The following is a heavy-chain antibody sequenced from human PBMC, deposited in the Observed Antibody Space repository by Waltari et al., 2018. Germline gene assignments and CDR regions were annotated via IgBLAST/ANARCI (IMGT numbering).Heavy chain of an antibody. V-gene: IGHV3-49*03. CDR2: IRKKAIRGTA. CDR1: GFTFGDYT. CDR3: ARARSGSYLVDY. Sequence: EVQLLESGGGLVQPGRSLRLSCTGSGFTFGDYTLSWFRQAPGKGLEWVGFIRKKAIRGTAEYAASVKGRFTISRDDSNSIAYLQMNSLKTEDTAVYYCARARSGSYLVDYWGQGTLVTVSS. J-gene: IGHJ4*02. D-gene: IGHD1-26*01.